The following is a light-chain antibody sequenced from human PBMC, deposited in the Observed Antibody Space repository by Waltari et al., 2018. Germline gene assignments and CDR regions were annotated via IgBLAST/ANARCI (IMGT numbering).Light chain of an antibody. CDR2: RND. CDR3: ASWDDNLSGAV. CDR1: NSNIGSNY. J-gene: IGLJ2*01. Sequence: QSVLTQPPSTSGTPGQRVTIYCSGSNSNIGSNYVYWYQQFPGAAPKLLIYRNDQRPSGVPDRFPGSKFGTSTSLAISGLRSDDEADYFCASWDDNLSGAVFGGGTRLTVL. V-gene: IGLV1-47*01.